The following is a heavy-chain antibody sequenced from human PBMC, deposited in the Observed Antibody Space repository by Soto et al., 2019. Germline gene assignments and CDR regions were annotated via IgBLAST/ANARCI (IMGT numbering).Heavy chain of an antibody. CDR2: IIPILGIA. CDR1: GGTFSSYT. V-gene: IGHV1-69*02. D-gene: IGHD3-16*01. Sequence: QVQLVQSGAEVKKPGSSVKVSCKASGGTFSSYTISWVRQAPGQGLEWMGRIIPILGIANYAQKFQGRVTITADKSTSTAYMELSSLRSEDTAVYYCAKSSTFGLNENDYWGQGTLVTVSS. CDR3: AKSSTFGLNENDY. J-gene: IGHJ4*02.